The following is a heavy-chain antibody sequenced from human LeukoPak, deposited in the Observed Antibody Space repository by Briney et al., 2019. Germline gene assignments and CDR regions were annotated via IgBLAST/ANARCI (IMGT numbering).Heavy chain of an antibody. CDR1: GYTFINYY. J-gene: IGHJ6*03. V-gene: IGHV1-46*01. CDR2: INPSGGST. CDR3: ARTRAEVGATNNYYYYYMDV. D-gene: IGHD1-26*01. Sequence: ASVKVSCKASGYTFINYYIHWVRQAPGQGLEWMGIINPSGGSTTYPQKFQGRVTMTRDMSTSTAYMELRSLRSDDTAVYYCARTRAEVGATNNYYYYYMDVWGKGTTVTISS.